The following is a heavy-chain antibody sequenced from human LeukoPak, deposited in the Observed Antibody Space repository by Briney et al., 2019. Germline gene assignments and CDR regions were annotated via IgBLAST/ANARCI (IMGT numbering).Heavy chain of an antibody. J-gene: IGHJ4*02. D-gene: IGHD3-22*01. CDR2: ISGSGGST. CDR3: AKDSGGYDSSGSVDY. V-gene: IGHV3-23*01. CDR1: GFTFSSYG. Sequence: GGSLRLSCAASGFTFSSYGMSWVRQAPGKVLEWVSAISGSGGSTYYADSVKGRFTISRDNSKNTLYLQMNSLRAEDTAVYYCAKDSGGYDSSGSVDYWGQGTLVTVSS.